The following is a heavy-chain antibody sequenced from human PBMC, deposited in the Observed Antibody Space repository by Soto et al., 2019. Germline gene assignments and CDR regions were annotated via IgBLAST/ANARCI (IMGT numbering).Heavy chain of an antibody. J-gene: IGHJ6*02. Sequence: GASVKVSCKASGGTFSSYAISWVRQAPRQGLEWMRGIIPIFGTANYAQKFQGRVTITADESTSTAYMELSSLRSEDTAVYYCARKGRGSIGAHYDYGMDVWGQGTTVTVSS. CDR2: IIPIFGTA. CDR3: ARKGRGSIGAHYDYGMDV. CDR1: GGTFSSYA. V-gene: IGHV1-69*13. D-gene: IGHD1-26*01.